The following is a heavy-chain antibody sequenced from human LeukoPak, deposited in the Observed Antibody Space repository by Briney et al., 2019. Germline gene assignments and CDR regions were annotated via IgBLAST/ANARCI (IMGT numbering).Heavy chain of an antibody. CDR1: GFTFSSYA. J-gene: IGHJ4*02. CDR2: ISGSGGST. CDR3: AKISLGGMKFDY. V-gene: IGHV3-23*01. D-gene: IGHD3-16*01. Sequence: PGGSLRLSCAASGFTFSSYAMSWVRQAPGKGLEWVSAISGSGGSTYYADSVKGRFTISRDNSKNTLYLKMNSLRAEDTAVYYCAKISLGGMKFDYWGQGTLVTVSS.